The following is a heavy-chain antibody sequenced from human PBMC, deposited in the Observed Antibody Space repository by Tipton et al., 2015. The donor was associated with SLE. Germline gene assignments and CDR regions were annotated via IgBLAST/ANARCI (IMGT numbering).Heavy chain of an antibody. D-gene: IGHD3-16*01. J-gene: IGHJ4*02. Sequence: SLRLSCAASGFSISDYYMNWIRQAPGKGLEWVSYISSNGKTIYYGDSVQGRFTISRDNAKNSLFLQMNSLRAGDTAVYYCAGGTGAYFDHWGQGTLVTASS. CDR1: GFSISDYY. CDR3: AGGTGAYFDH. V-gene: IGHV3-11*04. CDR2: ISSNGKTI.